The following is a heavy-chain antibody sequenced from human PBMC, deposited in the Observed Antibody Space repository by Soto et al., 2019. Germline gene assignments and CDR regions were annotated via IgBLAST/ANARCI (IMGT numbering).Heavy chain of an antibody. V-gene: IGHV3-53*01. J-gene: IGHJ4*02. CDR2: ISYTCIT. Sequence: GLIQPGGSLRLSCAAYGFTVSSNYMSWVRQAPGKWLEWVSLISYTCITYYAYSGKGRFSISRDDSRHTLYLQMDSLNPEDTAVYYCSKDPGSTPASADGFVYWGQVTVVTGSS. D-gene: IGHD6-6*01. CDR3: SKDPGSTPASADGFVY. CDR1: GFTVSSNY.